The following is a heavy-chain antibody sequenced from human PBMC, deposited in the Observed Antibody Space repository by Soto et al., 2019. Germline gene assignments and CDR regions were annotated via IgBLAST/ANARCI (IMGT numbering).Heavy chain of an antibody. D-gene: IGHD6-13*01. J-gene: IGHJ5*02. V-gene: IGHV1-3*01. CDR3: ARDPLAITGYSSSWYPNWFDP. CDR1: GHTFTSYA. CDR2: INAGNGNT. Sequence: QVPLVQSGAEVKKPGASVKVSCKASGHTFTSYAMHWVRQAPGQRLEWMGWINAGNGNTKYSQKFQGRVTITRDTSASTAYMELSSLRSEDTVVYYCARDPLAITGYSSSWYPNWFDPWGQGTLVTVSS.